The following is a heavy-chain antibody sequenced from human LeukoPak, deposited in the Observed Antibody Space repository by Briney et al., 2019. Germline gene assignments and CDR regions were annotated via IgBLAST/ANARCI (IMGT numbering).Heavy chain of an antibody. CDR3: ARDTMLGMGNP. CDR1: GFTFSSYV. CDR2: INSDGSSA. Sequence: PGGSLRLSCAASGFTFSSYVMSWVRQAPGKGLVWVSRINSDGSSARYADSVKGRFTISRDNAKNTLYLQMNSLRAEDAAVYYCARDTMLGMGNPWGQGALVTVSS. J-gene: IGHJ5*02. V-gene: IGHV3-74*01. D-gene: IGHD3-10*02.